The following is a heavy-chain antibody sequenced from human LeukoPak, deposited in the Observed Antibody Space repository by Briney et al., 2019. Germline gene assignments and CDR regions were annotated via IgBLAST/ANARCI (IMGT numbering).Heavy chain of an antibody. J-gene: IGHJ3*02. V-gene: IGHV4-31*03. CDR3: ARHSSLPGYCSGGSCYVGFYVAFDI. Sequence: SETLSLTCTVSGGSISSGGYYWSWIRQHPGKGLEWIGYIYYSGSTYYNPSLKSRVTISVDTSKNQFSLKLSSVTAADTAVYYCARHSSLPGYCSGGSCYVGFYVAFDIWGQGTMVTVSS. D-gene: IGHD2-15*01. CDR2: IYYSGST. CDR1: GGSISSGGYY.